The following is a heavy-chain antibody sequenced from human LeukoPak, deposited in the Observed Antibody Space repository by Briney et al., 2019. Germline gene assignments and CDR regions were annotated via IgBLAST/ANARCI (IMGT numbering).Heavy chain of an antibody. CDR1: GYSFTSYD. Sequence: ASVKVSCKASGYSFTSYDINWVRQASGQGLEWLGHMNPNSGVTGYAQKFQGRVTMTRDTSINTAYMELSSLRSEDTAMYYCASELRHQDFWGQGTLVTVSS. CDR3: ASELRHQDF. V-gene: IGHV1-8*01. CDR2: MNPNSGVT. D-gene: IGHD2-15*01. J-gene: IGHJ4*02.